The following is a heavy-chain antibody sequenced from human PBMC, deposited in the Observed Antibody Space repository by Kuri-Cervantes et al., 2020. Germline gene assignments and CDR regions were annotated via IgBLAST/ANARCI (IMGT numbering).Heavy chain of an antibody. CDR2: INSDGSST. V-gene: IGHV3-74*01. CDR3: ARGGGFVVVTAGDY. Sequence: GESLKISCAASGFTFSSYWMHWVRQAPGKGLVWVSRINSDGSSTSYADSVKGRFTISRDNAKNTLYLQMNSLRDEDTAVYYCARGGGFVVVTAGDYWGQGTLVTVSS. J-gene: IGHJ4*02. D-gene: IGHD2-21*02. CDR1: GFTFSSYW.